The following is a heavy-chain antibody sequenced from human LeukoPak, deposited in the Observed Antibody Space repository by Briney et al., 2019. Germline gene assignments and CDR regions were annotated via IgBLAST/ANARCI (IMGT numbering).Heavy chain of an antibody. CDR2: IYSDGST. D-gene: IGHD2-2*01. CDR3: ASWTMPWAFDI. CDR1: GFTFSNYA. J-gene: IGHJ3*02. V-gene: IGHV3-53*04. Sequence: GGSLRLSCAASGFTFSNYAMSWARQAPGKGLEWVSVIYSDGSTYYADSVKGRFTISRHNSENTLYLQMNSLRAEDTAVYYCASWTMPWAFDIWGQGTMVTVSS.